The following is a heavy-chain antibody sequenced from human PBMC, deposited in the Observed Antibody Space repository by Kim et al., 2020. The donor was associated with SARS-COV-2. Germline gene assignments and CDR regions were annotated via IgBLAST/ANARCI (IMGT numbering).Heavy chain of an antibody. Sequence: GGSLRLSCAASGVTFSSYGMTWVRQAPGKGLEWVSVISGSGDMTYYADSVKGRFTISRDNSKDTLYLQMNSLRVDDTAFYYCAIDHRGPYYWGQGTLVTVSS. CDR1: GVTFSSYG. V-gene: IGHV3-23*01. CDR2: ISGSGDMT. D-gene: IGHD3-10*01. J-gene: IGHJ4*02. CDR3: AIDHRGPYY.